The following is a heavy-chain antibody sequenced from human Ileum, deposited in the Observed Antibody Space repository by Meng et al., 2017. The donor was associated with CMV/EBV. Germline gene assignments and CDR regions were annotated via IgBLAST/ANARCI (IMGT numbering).Heavy chain of an antibody. Sequence: SETLSLTCTVSGGSVSSGSYYWSWIRRPPGKGLEWIGYIYYSGSTNYNPSLKSRVTISVDTSKNQFSLKLSSVTAADTAVYYCARNAPGYSGYDLFDYWGQGTLVTVSS. CDR2: IYYSGST. CDR3: ARNAPGYSGYDLFDY. D-gene: IGHD5-12*01. J-gene: IGHJ4*02. CDR1: GGSVSSGSYY. V-gene: IGHV4-61*01.